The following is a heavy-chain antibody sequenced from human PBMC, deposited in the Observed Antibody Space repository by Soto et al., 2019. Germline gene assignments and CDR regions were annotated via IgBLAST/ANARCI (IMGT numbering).Heavy chain of an antibody. Sequence: GGSLRLSCAASGSTFDDYAMHWVRQAPGKGLEWVSGISWNSGSIGYADSVKGRFTISRDNAKNSLYLQMNSLRAEDTALYYCAKDSRDHYDSSGYLHYYGMDVWGQGTTVTVSS. CDR3: AKDSRDHYDSSGYLHYYGMDV. CDR2: ISWNSGSI. D-gene: IGHD3-22*01. J-gene: IGHJ6*02. V-gene: IGHV3-9*01. CDR1: GSTFDDYA.